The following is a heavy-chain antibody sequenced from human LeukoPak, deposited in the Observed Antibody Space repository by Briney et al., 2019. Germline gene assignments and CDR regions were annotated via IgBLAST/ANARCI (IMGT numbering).Heavy chain of an antibody. Sequence: GGSLRLSCAASGFTVSTNYMTWVRQAPSKGLEWVSVIYSAGTTYYADSVKGRFSISRDNSNNTLYLQMNSLRSEHTAVYFCARGIPTAGAFDLWGQGTLVNVSA. D-gene: IGHD6-13*01. V-gene: IGHV3-66*01. CDR2: IYSAGTT. CDR3: ARGIPTAGAFDL. CDR1: GFTVSTNY. J-gene: IGHJ4*02.